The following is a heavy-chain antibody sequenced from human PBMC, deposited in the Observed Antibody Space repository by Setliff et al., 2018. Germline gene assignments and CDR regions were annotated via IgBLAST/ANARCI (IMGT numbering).Heavy chain of an antibody. V-gene: IGHV4-38-2*01. CDR2: IYHSGST. D-gene: IGHD6-19*01. J-gene: IGHJ4*02. Sequence: SETLSLTCAVPGYSISTGYYWGWIRQPPGKGLEWIGSIYHSGSTYSNPSLKSRVTISVDTSKNQFSLRLSSVTAADTAVYYCARVLSSGWEGDYWGQGTLVTVSS. CDR3: ARVLSSGWEGDY. CDR1: GYSISTGYY.